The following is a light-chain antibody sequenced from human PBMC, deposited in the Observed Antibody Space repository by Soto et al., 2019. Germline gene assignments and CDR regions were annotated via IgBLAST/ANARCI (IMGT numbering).Light chain of an antibody. Sequence: QSALTQPPSASGSPGQSVTISCAGSSSDIGASNSVSWYQQHPGKAPKLLISEVTKRPSGVPDRFSGSKSGNTASLTVSGLKADDEADYYCGSKAGSNKHVVFGGGTKLTVL. V-gene: IGLV2-8*01. J-gene: IGLJ2*01. CDR3: GSKAGSNKHVV. CDR2: EVT. CDR1: SSDIGASNS.